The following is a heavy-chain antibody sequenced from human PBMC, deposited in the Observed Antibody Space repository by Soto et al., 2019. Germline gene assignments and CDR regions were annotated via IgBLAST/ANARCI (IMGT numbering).Heavy chain of an antibody. V-gene: IGHV1-2*04. CDR3: ACVGRYSSSSDFFYP. CDR1: GYTFTGYY. D-gene: IGHD6-6*01. CDR2: INPNSGGT. Sequence: QVQLVQSGAEVKKPGASVKVSCKASGYTFTGYYMHWVRQAPGQGLEWMGWINPNSGGTNYAQKFPGWVTMTIDTSISPAYMELRRLRSDDTAVYYCACVGRYSSSSDFFYPWGHGNLVTVSS. J-gene: IGHJ5*02.